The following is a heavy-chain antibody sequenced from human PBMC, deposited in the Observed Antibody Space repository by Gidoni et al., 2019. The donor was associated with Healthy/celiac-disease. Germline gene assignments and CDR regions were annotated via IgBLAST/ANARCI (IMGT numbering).Heavy chain of an antibody. Sequence: EVQLLESGGGLVQHGGALRLSCAASGLTFSSYAMSWVRQAPGKGLELFSAISGSGGITYYADSVKGRFTISRDNSKNTLYLQMNSLIAEDTAVYYCAKDKHYYDSSGYYDGWGQGTLVTVSS. CDR3: AKDKHYYDSSGYYDG. V-gene: IGHV3-23*01. J-gene: IGHJ4*02. D-gene: IGHD3-22*01. CDR1: GLTFSSYA. CDR2: ISGSGGIT.